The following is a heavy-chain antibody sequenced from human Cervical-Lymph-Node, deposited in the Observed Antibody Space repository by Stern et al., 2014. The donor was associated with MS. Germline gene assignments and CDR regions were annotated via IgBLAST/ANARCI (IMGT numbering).Heavy chain of an antibody. Sequence: VQLVESGAEVKKPGASVKVTCKASGHTFTAYHMHWVRQAPGQGLEWMGMIDPSDGSTTYAKKFQGRVTMTTDTSTSTVSMELTSLRSDDTAAYYCAREYSTANMVHYYGMDVWGQGTTVTVSS. D-gene: IGHD3-10*01. V-gene: IGHV1-46*01. J-gene: IGHJ6*02. CDR1: GHTFTAYH. CDR2: IDPSDGST. CDR3: AREYSTANMVHYYGMDV.